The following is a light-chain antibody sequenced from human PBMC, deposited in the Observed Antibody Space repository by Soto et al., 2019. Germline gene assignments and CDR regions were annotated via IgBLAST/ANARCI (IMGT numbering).Light chain of an antibody. Sequence: QSALTQPASVSGSPGQSITISCAGASSDVGGYNLVSWYEQHPGKAPKLIICDVTKRPSGISNRFSGSKSGNTASLTISGLQAEDEADYYCCSYAATSTVVFGGGTQLTVL. V-gene: IGLV2-23*02. CDR2: DVT. CDR1: SSDVGGYNL. J-gene: IGLJ2*01. CDR3: CSYAATSTVV.